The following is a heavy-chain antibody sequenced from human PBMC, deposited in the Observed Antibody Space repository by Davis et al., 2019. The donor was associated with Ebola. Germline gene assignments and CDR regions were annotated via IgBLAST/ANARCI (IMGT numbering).Heavy chain of an antibody. Sequence: ASVKVSCKASGYTFTNYGISWVRQAPGQGLEWMGWISVYNGNTNYAQKVQDRLTMTTDISTNTASMELRSLRPDDTAVYYCARPRQQLVPSYYFGMDVWGQGTTVTVSS. CDR1: GYTFTNYG. V-gene: IGHV1-18*01. D-gene: IGHD6-13*01. J-gene: IGHJ6*02. CDR3: ARPRQQLVPSYYFGMDV. CDR2: ISVYNGNT.